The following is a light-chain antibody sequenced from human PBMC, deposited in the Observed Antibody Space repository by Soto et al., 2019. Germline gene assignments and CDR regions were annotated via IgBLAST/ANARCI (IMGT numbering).Light chain of an antibody. J-gene: IGKJ2*01. CDR2: AAS. CDR1: QSISSY. V-gene: IGKV1-39*01. Sequence: DIQMTQSPSSLSASVGDRVTITCRASQSISSYLNWYQQKPGKAPKLLIYAASSLQSGVPSRFSRSGSGTDFTLTISSLQPEDFATYYCKQSYSTPTFGQGIKLEMK. CDR3: KQSYSTPT.